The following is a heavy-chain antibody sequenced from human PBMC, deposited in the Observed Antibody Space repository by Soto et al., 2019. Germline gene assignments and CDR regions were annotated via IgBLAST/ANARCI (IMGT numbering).Heavy chain of an antibody. V-gene: IGHV3-23*01. J-gene: IGHJ4*02. D-gene: IGHD2-2*03. Sequence: GGSLRLSCTASGFTFSSFCMAWVRQAPGKGLEWVSAISGSADRSYYADSVKGRFTISRDNPKNTLYLRMDSQRVEDTGVYLCAKVGIGSFWLKPHFEHWGQGTQVTIPS. CDR1: GFTFSSFC. CDR2: ISGSADRS. CDR3: AKVGIGSFWLKPHFEH.